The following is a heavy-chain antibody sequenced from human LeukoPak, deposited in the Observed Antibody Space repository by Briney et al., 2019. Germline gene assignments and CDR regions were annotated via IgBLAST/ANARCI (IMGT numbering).Heavy chain of an antibody. J-gene: IGHJ4*02. Sequence: PGGSLRLSCAASGFSFSIYGMNWVRQAPGKGLEGVAVIWNDGSKKYYADSVKGRFTISRDNSKNTLYLQMNSLRAEDTALYYCARGATAGDFDYWGLGTLVTVSS. CDR1: GFSFSIYG. CDR2: IWNDGSKK. CDR3: ARGATAGDFDY. V-gene: IGHV3-33*01.